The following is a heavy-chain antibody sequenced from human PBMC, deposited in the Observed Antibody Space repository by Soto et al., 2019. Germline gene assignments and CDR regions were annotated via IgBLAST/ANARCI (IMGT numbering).Heavy chain of an antibody. Sequence: QVHLQESGPGLVQPSQTLSLTCTVSGGSISSSDSHWSWIRPSPGTGLEWIGYISYTGATSYSPSLNSLVTISLDRSKNDFSLNLNSVTAADSAVYFCARDRTGTSEYDYWGQGTLVTVSS. CDR2: ISYTGAT. D-gene: IGHD1-1*01. V-gene: IGHV4-30-4*01. CDR3: ARDRTGTSEYDY. J-gene: IGHJ4*02. CDR1: GGSISSSDSH.